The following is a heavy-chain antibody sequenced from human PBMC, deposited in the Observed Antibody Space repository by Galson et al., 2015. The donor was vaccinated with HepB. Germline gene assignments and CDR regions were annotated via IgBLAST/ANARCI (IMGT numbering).Heavy chain of an antibody. CDR2: IIPIFGTA. D-gene: IGHD2-2*01. CDR3: AREVVVVPAAIGWFDP. CDR1: GGTFSSYA. J-gene: IGHJ5*02. Sequence: SVKVSCKASGGTFSSYAISWVRQAPGQGLEWMGGIIPIFGTANYAQKFQGRVTITADESTSTAYMELSSLRSEDTAVYYCAREVVVVPAAIGWFDPWGQGTLVTVSS. V-gene: IGHV1-69*13.